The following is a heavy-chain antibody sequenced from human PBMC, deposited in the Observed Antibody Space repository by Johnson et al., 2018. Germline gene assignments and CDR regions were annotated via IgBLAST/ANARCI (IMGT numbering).Heavy chain of an antibody. CDR3: ARDSFSSTTSSNDGFDI. J-gene: IGHJ3*02. Sequence: QVQLQESGPGLVKXSETXSLXCTVSGVSLSLYQWSWIRQTPGKGLEWIGVISESGRTHYNPSLNSRVPISLGASKNQFSLKLTSVTAADPAVYYCARDSFSSTTSSNDGFDIWGQGTMVIVSS. V-gene: IGHV4-59*01. D-gene: IGHD2-2*01. CDR1: GVSLSLYQ. CDR2: ISESGRT.